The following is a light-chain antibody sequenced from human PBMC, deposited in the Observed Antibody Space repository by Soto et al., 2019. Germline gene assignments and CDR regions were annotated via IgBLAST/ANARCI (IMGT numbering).Light chain of an antibody. CDR3: QQRYSSPQT. CDR1: QTISSY. V-gene: IGKV1-39*01. J-gene: IGKJ2*01. CDR2: SAS. Sequence: DIQMTQSPSFLSASVGDRVTITCRASQTISSYLNWYQQKPGKAPKLLIYSASSLQSGVPSRFSGSGSGTDFTLTISSLQPEDFATYYCQQRYSSPQTFGQGTKLEIK.